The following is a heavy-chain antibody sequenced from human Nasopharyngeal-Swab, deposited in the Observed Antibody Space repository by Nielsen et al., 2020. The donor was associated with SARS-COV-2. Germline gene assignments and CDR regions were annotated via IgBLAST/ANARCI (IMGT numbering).Heavy chain of an antibody. V-gene: IGHV3-7*03. CDR2: IKQDGTLK. J-gene: IGHJ4*02. Sequence: GGSLRLSCGGSGFTFSAYWMSWVRQSPEKGLEWVANIKQDGTLKSYVDSVKGRFIISRDNAKNSLDLQMNSLRVEDTAVYYCVRKEIWGQGTLVTVS. CDR3: VRKEI. CDR1: GFTFSAYW.